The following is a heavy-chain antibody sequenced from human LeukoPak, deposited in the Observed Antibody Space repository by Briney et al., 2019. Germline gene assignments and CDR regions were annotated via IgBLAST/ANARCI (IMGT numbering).Heavy chain of an antibody. D-gene: IGHD3-22*01. Sequence: KESGPTLVKPTQTLTLTCTFSGFSLTTGGVGVGWIRQPPGKALEWLPLIYWDDDKRYSPSLKSRLTVTKDTSKNQVVLRVTNMDPVDTATNYCAHNRYYYDSSGYYHDAFDIWGQGTIVTVSS. V-gene: IGHV2-5*02. CDR2: IYWDDDK. CDR1: GFSLTTGGVG. J-gene: IGHJ3*02. CDR3: AHNRYYYDSSGYYHDAFDI.